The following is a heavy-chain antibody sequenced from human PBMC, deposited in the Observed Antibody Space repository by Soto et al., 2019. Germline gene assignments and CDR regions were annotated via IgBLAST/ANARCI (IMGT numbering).Heavy chain of an antibody. CDR2: ISSGRST. J-gene: IGHJ4*02. V-gene: IGHV3-23*01. D-gene: IGHD3-22*01. CDR3: AKGYYDSSGYPYFDY. Sequence: GGSLRLSCAASGFTFSSCAMSWVRQAPGKGLEWVSAISSGRSTYYADSVKGRFTISRDNSKNTLYLQMNNLRAEDTAVYYCAKGYYDSSGYPYFDYWGQGTLVTVSS. CDR1: GFTFSSCA.